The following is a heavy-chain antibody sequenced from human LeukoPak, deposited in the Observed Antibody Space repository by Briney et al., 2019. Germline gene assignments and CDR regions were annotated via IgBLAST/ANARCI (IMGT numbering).Heavy chain of an antibody. D-gene: IGHD6-13*01. J-gene: IGHJ5*02. CDR3: ARRPPGIAAAGSFDP. Sequence: SKTLSLTCAVYGGSFSGYYWRWIRQPPGKGLEWIGEINHSGSTNYNPSLKSRVTISVDTSKIQFSLKLSSVTAVYTAVYYCARRPPGIAAAGSFDPWGQGTLVTVSS. CDR2: INHSGST. CDR1: GGSFSGYY. V-gene: IGHV4-34*01.